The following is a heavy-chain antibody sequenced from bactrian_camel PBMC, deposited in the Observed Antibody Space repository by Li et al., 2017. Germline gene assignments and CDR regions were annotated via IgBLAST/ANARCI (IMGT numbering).Heavy chain of an antibody. J-gene: IGHJ4*01. CDR3: AADRMACLRPSVQLAAYNF. CDR2: IGFDGNT. V-gene: IGHV3S53*01. CDR1: AYIYSLYC. Sequence: HVQLVESGGGSVQPGGSLRLSCAVSAYIYSLYCMGRFRQAPGKDREEVALIGFDGNTKYADSAKGRFTISPGNATNTVSLQMNSLKPEDTAMYYCAADRMACLRPSVQLAAYNFWGQGTQVTVS.